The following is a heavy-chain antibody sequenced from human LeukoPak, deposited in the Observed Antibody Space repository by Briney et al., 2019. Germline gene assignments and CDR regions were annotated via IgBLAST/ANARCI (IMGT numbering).Heavy chain of an antibody. J-gene: IGHJ5*02. V-gene: IGHV4-39*01. CDR1: GGSISSSSYY. CDR3: ARRPLGGYCSSTSCYPRRGDNWFDP. Sequence: SETLSLTCTVSGGSISSSSYYWGWIRQPPGKGLEWIGSIYYSGSTYYNPSLKSRVTISVDTSKNQFSLKLSSVTAADTAVYYCARRPLGGYCSSTSCYPRRGDNWFDPWGQGTLVTVSS. D-gene: IGHD2-2*01. CDR2: IYYSGST.